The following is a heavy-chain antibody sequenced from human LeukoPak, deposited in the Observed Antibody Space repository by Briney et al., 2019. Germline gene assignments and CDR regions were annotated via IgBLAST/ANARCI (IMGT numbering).Heavy chain of an antibody. CDR3: ARDGWYYYDSSGYFGGFDY. Sequence: PSETLSLTCAVYGGSFSGYYWSWIRQPPGKGLEWIGEINHSGSTNYNPSLKSRVTISVDTSKNQFSLKLSSVTAADTAVYYCARDGWYYYDSSGYFGGFDYWGQGTLVTVSS. CDR2: INHSGST. D-gene: IGHD3-22*01. J-gene: IGHJ4*02. CDR1: GGSFSGYY. V-gene: IGHV4-34*01.